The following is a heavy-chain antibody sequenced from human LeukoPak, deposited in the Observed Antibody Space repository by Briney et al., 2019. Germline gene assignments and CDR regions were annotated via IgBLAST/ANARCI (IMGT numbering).Heavy chain of an antibody. Sequence: SETLSLTCAVSGGSISSGGYSWSWIRQPPGKGLEWIGYIYHSGSTYYNPSLKSRVTISVDRSKNQFSLKLSSMTAADTAVYYCASSNYRVGDWFDPWGQGTLVTVSS. CDR1: GGSISSGGYS. V-gene: IGHV4-30-2*01. CDR2: IYHSGST. J-gene: IGHJ5*02. D-gene: IGHD4/OR15-4a*01. CDR3: ASSNYRVGDWFDP.